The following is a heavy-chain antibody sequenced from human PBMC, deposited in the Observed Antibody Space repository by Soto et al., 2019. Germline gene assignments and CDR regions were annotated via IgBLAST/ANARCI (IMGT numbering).Heavy chain of an antibody. J-gene: IGHJ6*03. CDR3: AKLPAKGYGSGSYQYYYYYYMDV. CDR2: ISGSGGST. Sequence: GGSLRLSCAASGFTFSSYAMSWVRQAPGKGLEWVSAISGSGGSTYYADSVKGRFTISRDNSKNTLYLQMNSLRAEDTAVYYCAKLPAKGYGSGSYQYYYYYYMDVWGKGTTVTVS. D-gene: IGHD3-10*01. CDR1: GFTFSSYA. V-gene: IGHV3-23*01.